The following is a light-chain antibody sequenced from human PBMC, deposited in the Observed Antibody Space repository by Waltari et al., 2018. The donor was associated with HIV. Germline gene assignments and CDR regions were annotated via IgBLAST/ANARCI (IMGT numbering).Light chain of an antibody. CDR2: EVT. V-gene: IGLV2-23*02. CDR1: KTDIGDFNL. Sequence: QSALTQPASVSGSPGQSITISCTGTKTDIGDFNLVSWYQQYPGKAPKLLIYEVTKRPSGASYRFSASKSGYTASLTISGPRAEDEADYYCYSYSDTTSSYVFGTGTTVTVL. J-gene: IGLJ1*01. CDR3: YSYSDTTSSYV.